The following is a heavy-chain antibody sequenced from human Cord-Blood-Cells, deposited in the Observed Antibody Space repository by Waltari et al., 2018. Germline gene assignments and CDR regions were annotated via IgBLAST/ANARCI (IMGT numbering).Heavy chain of an antibody. Sequence: QVQLVESGGGVVQPGRSLRLSCAASGFTFSSSPMHWVRQAPGKGLEWVAVISYDGSNKYYADSVKGRFTISRDNSKNTLYLQMNSLRAEDTAVYYCARTYNWNYNWFDPWGQGTLVTVSS. CDR1: GFTFSSSP. D-gene: IGHD1-7*01. CDR2: ISYDGSNK. J-gene: IGHJ5*02. CDR3: ARTYNWNYNWFDP. V-gene: IGHV3-30-3*01.